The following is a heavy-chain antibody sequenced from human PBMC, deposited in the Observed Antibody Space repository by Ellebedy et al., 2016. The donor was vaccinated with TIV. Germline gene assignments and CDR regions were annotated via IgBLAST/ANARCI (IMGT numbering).Heavy chain of an antibody. J-gene: IGHJ4*02. CDR2: IFPGDSET. Sequence: GESLKISCKGSGYNFSEYWVGWVRQMPGQGLEWMGIIFPGDSETRYSPSFQGQVTFSADKSTSTAYLQWSSLKASDTAMYYCARHRYCSSTSCYGVDYWGQGTLVTVSS. CDR3: ARHRYCSSTSCYGVDY. D-gene: IGHD2-2*01. V-gene: IGHV5-51*01. CDR1: GYNFSEYW.